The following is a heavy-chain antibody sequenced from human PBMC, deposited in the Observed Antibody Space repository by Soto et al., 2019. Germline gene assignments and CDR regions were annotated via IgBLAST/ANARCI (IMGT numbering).Heavy chain of an antibody. V-gene: IGHV1-69*12. Sequence: QVQLVQSGAEVKKPGSSVKVSCKASGGSFRSNALSWVRQAPGQGLEWMGGIIPIFGIANYAQRFQGRVTITADESTGTAYMDLSSRRSEDTAVYYCARVGEHCGGACPQSFQHWGQGTLVTVSS. CDR2: IIPIFGIA. CDR1: GGSFRSNA. D-gene: IGHD2-21*02. J-gene: IGHJ1*01. CDR3: ARVGEHCGGACPQSFQH.